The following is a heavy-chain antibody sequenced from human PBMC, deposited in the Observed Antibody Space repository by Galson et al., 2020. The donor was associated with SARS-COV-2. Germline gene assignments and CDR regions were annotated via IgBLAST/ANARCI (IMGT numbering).Heavy chain of an antibody. CDR1: GFSLSTSGMC. V-gene: IGHV2-70*11. CDR2: IDWDDDK. CDR3: ARSRAYCSGGICYDFYYYGMDV. D-gene: IGHD2-15*01. J-gene: IGHJ6*02. Sequence: SGPTLVKPTQTLTLTCSFSGFSLSTSGMCVSWTRQPPGKALEWLARIDWDDDKKYSTSMKTRLTISKDASKNQVVLTVTNVDPVDTATYYCARSRAYCSGGICYDFYYYGMDVWGRGTTVTVSS.